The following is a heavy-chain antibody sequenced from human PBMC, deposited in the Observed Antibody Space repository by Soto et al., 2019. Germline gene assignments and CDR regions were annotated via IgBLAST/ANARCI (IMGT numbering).Heavy chain of an antibody. CDR1: GGSITTGGYY. CDR3: ARTKCSGGSCYSWSLDY. D-gene: IGHD2-15*01. J-gene: IGHJ4*02. V-gene: IGHV4-31*03. Sequence: SETLSLTCTVSGGSITTGGYYWSWIRQLPGKGLEWIGHRYYSESTYYNPSLKSRVSISLDTSKNQFPLKLSFVTAADTAMYYCARTKCSGGSCYSWSLDYWGQGTPVTVSS. CDR2: RYYSEST.